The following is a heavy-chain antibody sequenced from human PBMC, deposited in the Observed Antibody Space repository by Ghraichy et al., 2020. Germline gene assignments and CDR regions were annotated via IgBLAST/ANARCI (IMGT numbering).Heavy chain of an antibody. CDR2: IYYSGST. CDR3: ARDQAAAGHYYFDY. J-gene: IGHJ4*02. D-gene: IGHD6-13*01. V-gene: IGHV4-39*02. Sequence: SETLSLTCTVSGGSISSSSYYWGWIRQPPGKGLEWIGSIYYSGSTYYNPSLKSRVTISVDTSKNQFSLKLSSVTAADTAVYYCARDQAAAGHYYFDYWGQGTLVTVSS. CDR1: GGSISSSSYY.